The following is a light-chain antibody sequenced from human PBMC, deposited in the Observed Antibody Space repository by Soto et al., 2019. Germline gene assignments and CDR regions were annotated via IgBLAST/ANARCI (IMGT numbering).Light chain of an antibody. CDR2: EGS. Sequence: QSALTQPASVSGSPGQSITISCTGTSSDVGSYNLVSWYQQHPGKAPKLIIYEGSKRPSGVSNRFSGSKSGNTDSLTISGLQAEDDADYYCCSYAGSTFVVFGGGTKVTVL. J-gene: IGLJ2*01. CDR3: CSYAGSTFVV. V-gene: IGLV2-23*01. CDR1: SSDVGSYNL.